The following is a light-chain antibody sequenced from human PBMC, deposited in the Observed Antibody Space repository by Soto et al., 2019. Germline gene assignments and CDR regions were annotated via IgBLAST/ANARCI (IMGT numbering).Light chain of an antibody. CDR2: EVS. Sequence: QSVLTQPASVSGSPGQSIAISCTGTSTDVGGYNYVSWYQQHPGKAPKLMIYEVSNRPSGVSNRFSGAKSGNTASLTISGLQAEDEADYYCSSYTSDSTLVFGGGTKLTVL. V-gene: IGLV2-14*01. J-gene: IGLJ3*02. CDR3: SSYTSDSTLV. CDR1: STDVGGYNY.